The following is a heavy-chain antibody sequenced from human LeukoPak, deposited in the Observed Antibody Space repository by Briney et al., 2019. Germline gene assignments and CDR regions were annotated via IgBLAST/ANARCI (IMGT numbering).Heavy chain of an antibody. CDR3: AKKGYYDGSGYYMYYFDH. J-gene: IGHJ4*02. D-gene: IGHD3-22*01. CDR1: GFTFSSYD. V-gene: IGHV3-23*01. Sequence: GGSLRLSCAASGFTFSSYDKSWVRQAPGKGLEWVSVISGSGGTTYYADSVKGRFTISRDNSKNTLYLQMNRLRAEDTAVYYCAKKGYYDGSGYYMYYFDHWGQGTLVTVSS. CDR2: ISGSGGTT.